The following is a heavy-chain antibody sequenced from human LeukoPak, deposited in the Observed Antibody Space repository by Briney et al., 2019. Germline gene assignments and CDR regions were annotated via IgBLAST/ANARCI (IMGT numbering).Heavy chain of an antibody. CDR1: GDTFTGYY. Sequence: ASVKVSCKASGDTFTGYYMHWVRQAPGQGLEWMGWINPNSGGTNYAQKFQGRVTMTRDTSISTAYMELSRLRSDDTAVYYCARDPTGYSSSFDYWGQGTLVSVSS. CDR3: ARDPTGYSSSFDY. J-gene: IGHJ4*02. CDR2: INPNSGGT. V-gene: IGHV1-2*02. D-gene: IGHD6-13*01.